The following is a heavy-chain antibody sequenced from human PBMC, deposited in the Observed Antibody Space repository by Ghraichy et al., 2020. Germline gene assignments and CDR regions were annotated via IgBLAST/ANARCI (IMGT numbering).Heavy chain of an antibody. CDR3: ARDSHGFDP. Sequence: GESLNISCEASGFTFSNYWVSWVRQAPGKGLEWVANIKTDGSEKYYVDSVRGRFTISRDNARNSLFLQMDSLRAEDTAVYYCARDSHGFDPWGQGTLVTVSS. CDR1: GFTFSNYW. J-gene: IGHJ5*02. CDR2: IKTDGSEK. V-gene: IGHV3-7*01.